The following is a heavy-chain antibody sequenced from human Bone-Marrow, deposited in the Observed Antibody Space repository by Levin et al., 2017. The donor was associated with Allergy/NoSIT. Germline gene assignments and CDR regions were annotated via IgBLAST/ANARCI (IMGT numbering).Heavy chain of an antibody. J-gene: IGHJ3*01. Sequence: KVSCKTSGYIFSTYYIGWVRQMPGKGLEWMGTIYPGDGDAKYSPSFQGHVTISVDKSISTAYLQWNSLQASDSAMYFCARRNYYRIAFDVWGHGTTVTVSS. CDR1: GYIFSTYY. CDR2: IYPGDGDA. CDR3: ARRNYYRIAFDV. D-gene: IGHD3-10*01. V-gene: IGHV5-51*01.